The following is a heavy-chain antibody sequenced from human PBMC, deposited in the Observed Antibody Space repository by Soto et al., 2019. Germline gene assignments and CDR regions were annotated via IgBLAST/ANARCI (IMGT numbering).Heavy chain of an antibody. CDR2: FDPEDGET. J-gene: IGHJ5*02. D-gene: IGHD5-18*01. V-gene: IGHV1-24*01. CDR3: ATNLVTGFIDWFDP. CDR1: GYTFTSYY. Sequence: GASVKVSCKASGYTFTSYYMHWVRQAPGQGLEWMGGFDPEDGETIYAQKFQGRVTMTEDTSTDTAYMELSSLRSEDTAVYYCATNLVTGFIDWFDPWGQGTLVTVSS.